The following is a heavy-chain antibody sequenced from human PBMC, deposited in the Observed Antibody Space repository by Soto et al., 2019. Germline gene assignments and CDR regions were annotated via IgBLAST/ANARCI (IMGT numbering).Heavy chain of an antibody. CDR2: INSDGSTT. V-gene: IGHV3-74*01. J-gene: IGHJ4*02. CDR3: ARDRSYTTDY. Sequence: GGSLRLSCAASGFTFINSWMHWGRQAPGKGLVWVSYINSDGSTTTYADSVKGRFTISRDNAKNTVYLQITSLTAEDTAVYYCARDRSYTTDYWGQGTLVTVSS. D-gene: IGHD1-26*01. CDR1: GFTFINSW.